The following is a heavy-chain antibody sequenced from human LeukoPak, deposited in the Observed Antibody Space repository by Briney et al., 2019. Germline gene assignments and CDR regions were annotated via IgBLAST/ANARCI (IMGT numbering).Heavy chain of an antibody. D-gene: IGHD2-15*01. CDR2: MNPNSGNT. Sequence: ASVKVSCKASGYTFTSYDINWVRQATGQGLEWMGWMNPNSGNTGYAQKFQDRVTMTRNTSISTAYMELSSLRSEDTAVYYCARSEIVVGPAYWGQGTLVTVSS. V-gene: IGHV1-8*01. CDR3: ARSEIVVGPAY. CDR1: GYTFTSYD. J-gene: IGHJ4*02.